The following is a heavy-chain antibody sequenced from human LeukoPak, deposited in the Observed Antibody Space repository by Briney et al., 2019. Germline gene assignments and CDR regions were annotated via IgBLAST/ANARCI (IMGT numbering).Heavy chain of an antibody. CDR1: GGSISSYY. J-gene: IGHJ6*02. Sequence: SETLSLTCTVSGGSISSYYWSWIRQPPGKGLEWIGYIYYSGSTNFNPSLKSRVTISVDTSKNQFSLKLSYVTAADTAVYYCARGTSYCSGGSCYSYYYGMDVWGQGTTVTVSS. D-gene: IGHD2-15*01. CDR2: IYYSGST. V-gene: IGHV4-59*01. CDR3: ARGTSYCSGGSCYSYYYGMDV.